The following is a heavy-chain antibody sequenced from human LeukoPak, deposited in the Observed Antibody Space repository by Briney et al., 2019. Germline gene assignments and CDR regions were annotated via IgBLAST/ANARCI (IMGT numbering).Heavy chain of an antibody. J-gene: IGHJ4*02. D-gene: IGHD3-3*01. V-gene: IGHV3-7*01. CDR1: GFIFNNYY. Sequence: GGSLRLSCAASGFIFNNYYMTWVRQAPGKGLEWVANIKQDGSEKQYVDSVKGRFTISRDNAKNSVNLQMNSLRGEDTAVYYCARNYDFWSGYCGYWGQGTLVTVSS. CDR3: ARNYDFWSGYCGY. CDR2: IKQDGSEK.